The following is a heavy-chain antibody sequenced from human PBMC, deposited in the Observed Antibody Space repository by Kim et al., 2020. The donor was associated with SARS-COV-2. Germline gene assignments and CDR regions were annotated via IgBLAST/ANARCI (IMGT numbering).Heavy chain of an antibody. V-gene: IGHV3-9*01. Sequence: SLRLSCAASGFTFDDYAMHWVRQAPGKGLEWVSGISWNSGSIGYADSVKGRFTISRDNAKNSLYLQMNSLRAEDTALYYCAKASGDYGTNWFDPWGQGTLVTVSS. CDR2: ISWNSGSI. CDR1: GFTFDDYA. D-gene: IGHD4-17*01. J-gene: IGHJ5*02. CDR3: AKASGDYGTNWFDP.